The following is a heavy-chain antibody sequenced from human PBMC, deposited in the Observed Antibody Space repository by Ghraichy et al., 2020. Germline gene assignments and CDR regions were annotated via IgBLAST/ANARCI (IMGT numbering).Heavy chain of an antibody. D-gene: IGHD5-24*01. Sequence: ASVKVSCKTSGYTFTGYYMHWVRQAPGQGLEWMGWINPNSGDTNYAQKFQGRVTMTRATSISTVYMELSRLRSDDTAVYYCAKDGARWLDDAFDIWGQGTMVTVSS. V-gene: IGHV1-2*02. CDR3: AKDGARWLDDAFDI. CDR2: INPNSGDT. CDR1: GYTFTGYY. J-gene: IGHJ3*02.